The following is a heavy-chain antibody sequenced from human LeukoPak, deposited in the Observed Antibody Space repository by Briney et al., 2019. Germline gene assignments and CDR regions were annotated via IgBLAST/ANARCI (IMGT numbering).Heavy chain of an antibody. J-gene: IGHJ5*02. D-gene: IGHD2-15*01. V-gene: IGHV1-69-2*01. Sequence: ASVKVSCKVSGYTFTDYYMHWVQQAPGKGLEWMGLVDPEDGETIYAEKFQGRVTITADTSTDTAYMELSSLRSEGTAVYYCATEGYCSGGSCYYWFDPWGQGTLVTVSS. CDR2: VDPEDGET. CDR1: GYTFTDYY. CDR3: ATEGYCSGGSCYYWFDP.